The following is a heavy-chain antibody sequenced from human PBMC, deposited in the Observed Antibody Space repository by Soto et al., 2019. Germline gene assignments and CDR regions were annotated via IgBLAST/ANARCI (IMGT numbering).Heavy chain of an antibody. CDR1: GYTFTSYG. D-gene: IGHD3-22*01. CDR2: ISAYNGNT. Sequence: GASVKVSCKASGYTFTSYGISWVRQAPGQGLEWMGWISAYNGNTNYAQKLQGRVTMTTDTSTSTAYMELRSLRSDDTAVYCCASSVYYDSSGYPPSYYYYGMDVWGQGTTVTVSS. V-gene: IGHV1-18*01. J-gene: IGHJ6*02. CDR3: ASSVYYDSSGYPPSYYYYGMDV.